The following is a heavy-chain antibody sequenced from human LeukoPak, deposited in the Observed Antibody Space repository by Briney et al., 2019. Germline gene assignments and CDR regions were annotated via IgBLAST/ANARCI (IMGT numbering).Heavy chain of an antibody. Sequence: GASVKVSCKASGYTFTSYGISWVRQAPGQGLEWMGWISAYNGNTNYAQKLQGRVTMTTDTSTGTAYMELRSLRSDDTAVYYCARAPRSGSYYRDYYYGMDVWGQGTTVTVSS. CDR1: GYTFTSYG. CDR2: ISAYNGNT. J-gene: IGHJ6*02. D-gene: IGHD1-26*01. V-gene: IGHV1-18*01. CDR3: ARAPRSGSYYRDYYYGMDV.